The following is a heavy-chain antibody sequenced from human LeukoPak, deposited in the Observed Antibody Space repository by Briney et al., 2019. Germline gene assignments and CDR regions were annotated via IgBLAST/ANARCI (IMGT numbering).Heavy chain of an antibody. D-gene: IGHD5-18*01. V-gene: IGHV3-21*04. CDR3: AKGRGYSYVGYFDY. J-gene: IGHJ4*02. CDR1: GFTFSSYE. Sequence: KPGGSLRLSCAASGFTFSSYEMNWVRQAPGKGLEWVSSISSSSSYIYYADSVKGRFTISRDNAKNSLYLQMNSLRAEDMALYYCAKGRGYSYVGYFDYWGQGTLVTVSS. CDR2: ISSSSSYI.